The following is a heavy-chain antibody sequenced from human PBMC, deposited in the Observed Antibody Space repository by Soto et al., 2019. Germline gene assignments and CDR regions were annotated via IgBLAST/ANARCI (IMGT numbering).Heavy chain of an antibody. CDR3: AKDQSYYDSSGYSYGMDV. D-gene: IGHD3-22*01. J-gene: IGHJ6*02. CDR1: GFTFSSCG. V-gene: IGHV3-30*18. Sequence: RLSCAASGFTFSSCGMHWVRQAPGKGLEWVAVISYDGSNKYYADSVKGRFTISRDNSKNTLYLQMNSLRAEDTAVYYCAKDQSYYDSSGYSYGMDVWGQGXTVTVYS. CDR2: ISYDGSNK.